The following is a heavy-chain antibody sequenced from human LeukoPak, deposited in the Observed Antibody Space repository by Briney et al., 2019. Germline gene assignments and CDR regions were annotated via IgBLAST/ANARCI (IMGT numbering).Heavy chain of an antibody. D-gene: IGHD3-22*01. V-gene: IGHV3-21*01. CDR3: ARDYTMIRYYFDY. J-gene: IGHJ4*02. CDR1: GFTFSSYS. CDR2: ISSSSSYI. Sequence: PGGSLRLSCAASGFTFSSYSMNWVRQAPGKGLEWVSSISSSSSYIYYADSVKGRFTISSDNAKNSLYLQMNSLRAEDTAVYYCARDYTMIRYYFDYWGQGTLVTVSS.